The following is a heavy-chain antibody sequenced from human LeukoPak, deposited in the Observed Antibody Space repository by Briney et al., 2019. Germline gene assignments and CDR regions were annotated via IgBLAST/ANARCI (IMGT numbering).Heavy chain of an antibody. CDR2: IYHSGST. Sequence: PSETLSLTCAVSGYSISSGYYWGWIRQPPGKGLEWIGSIYHSGSTYYNPSLKSRVTISVDTSKNQFSLKLSSVTAADTAVYYCARVLWFGELPPAGRLHYFDYWGQGTLVTVSS. CDR1: GYSISSGYY. V-gene: IGHV4-38-2*01. CDR3: ARVLWFGELPPAGRLHYFDY. D-gene: IGHD3-10*01. J-gene: IGHJ4*02.